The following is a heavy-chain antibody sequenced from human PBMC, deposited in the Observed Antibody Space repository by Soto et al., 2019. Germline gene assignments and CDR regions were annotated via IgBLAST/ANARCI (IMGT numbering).Heavy chain of an antibody. D-gene: IGHD2-15*01. J-gene: IGHJ4*02. CDR1: GFTFSGSA. CDR3: ATAKLLLPWLFDY. CDR2: IRSEVYSYAT. Sequence: PGGSLRLSCAASGFTFSGSAIHWVRQASGEGLEWVGHIRSEVYSYATTYAASMKGRFTISRDDSKNTLFLQMNSLRAEDTAVYYCATAKLLLPWLFDYWGQGTLVTVSS. V-gene: IGHV3-73*01.